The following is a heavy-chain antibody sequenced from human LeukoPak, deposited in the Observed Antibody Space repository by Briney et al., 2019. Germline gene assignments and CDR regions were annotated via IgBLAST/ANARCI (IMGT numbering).Heavy chain of an antibody. CDR1: GGSFSGYY. V-gene: IGHV4-34*01. CDR2: INHSGST. J-gene: IGHJ4*02. CDR3: ARGRDY. Sequence: PSETLSHTCAVYGGSFSGYYWSWIRQPLGKGLEWIGEINHSGSTNFNPSLKSRVTISVDTSKNQYSLKLSSVTAADTAVYYCARGRDYWGQGTLVTVSS.